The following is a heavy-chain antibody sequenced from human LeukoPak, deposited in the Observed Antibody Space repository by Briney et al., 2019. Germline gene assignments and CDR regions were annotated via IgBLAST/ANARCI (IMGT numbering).Heavy chain of an antibody. CDR1: GFTFSTYN. CDR3: ARTSKGSYSDAFDI. J-gene: IGHJ3*02. CDR2: ISSGSSTI. D-gene: IGHD3-10*01. Sequence: PGGSLRLSCAASGFTFSTYNMNWVRQAPGKGLEWVSYISSGSSTIYYADFVKGRFTISRDNAKNSLYLQMNSLRAGDTAVYYCARTSKGSYSDAFDIWGQGTMVTVSS. V-gene: IGHV3-48*01.